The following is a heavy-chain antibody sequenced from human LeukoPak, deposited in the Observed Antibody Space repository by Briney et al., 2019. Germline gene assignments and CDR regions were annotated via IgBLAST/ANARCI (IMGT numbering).Heavy chain of an antibody. CDR1: GFTFSSYA. CDR3: ARDRAAADLDY. V-gene: IGHV3-33*08. J-gene: IGHJ4*02. Sequence: GGSLRLSCAASGFTFSSYAMNWVRQAPGKGLEWVAVIWYDGSNKFYADSVKGRFTISRDNSKNTLYLQMNSLRAEDTAVYYCARDRAAADLDYWGQGTLVTVSS. D-gene: IGHD6-13*01. CDR2: IWYDGSNK.